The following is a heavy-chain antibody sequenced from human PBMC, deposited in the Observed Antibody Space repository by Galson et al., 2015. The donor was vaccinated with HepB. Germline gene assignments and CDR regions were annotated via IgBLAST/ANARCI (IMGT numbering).Heavy chain of an antibody. CDR2: MNPNSGNT. Sequence: SVKVSCKASGYTFTSYDINWVRQATGQGLEWMGWMNPNSGNTGYAQKFQGRVTMTRNTSISTAYMELSSLRSEDTAVYYCARVEGEWIQLWLSGFGEYYFDYWGQGTLVTVSS. D-gene: IGHD5-18*01. CDR3: ARVEGEWIQLWLSGFGEYYFDY. V-gene: IGHV1-8*01. CDR1: GYTFTSYD. J-gene: IGHJ4*02.